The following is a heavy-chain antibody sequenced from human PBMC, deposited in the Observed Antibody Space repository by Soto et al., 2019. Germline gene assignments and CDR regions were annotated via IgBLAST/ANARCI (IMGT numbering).Heavy chain of an antibody. CDR3: ARGVYCGGRVSDY. D-gene: IGHD1-26*01. CDR1: GYTFTSYD. J-gene: IGHJ4*02. Sequence: QVQLVQSGAEVKKPGASVRVSCKASGYTFTSYDINWVRQAAGQGLEWMGWMNPIRGNTGDAEKFQGRVTMTRDTSISTAYMELSSLRTEDTGVYYCARGVYCGGRVSDYWGQGTRVTVSS. CDR2: MNPIRGNT. V-gene: IGHV1-8*01.